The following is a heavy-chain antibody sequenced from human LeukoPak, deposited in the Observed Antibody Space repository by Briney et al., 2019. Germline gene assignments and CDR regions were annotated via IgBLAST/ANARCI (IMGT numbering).Heavy chain of an antibody. CDR3: ARQTGDKGIDY. CDR1: GFXFSSYA. V-gene: IGHV3-23*01. J-gene: IGHJ4*02. CDR2: ISGSGGST. D-gene: IGHD7-27*01. Sequence: GGSLRLSCAASGFXFSSYAMSWVRQAPGKGLEWVSAISGSGGSTYYADPVKGRFTISRDNSKNTLYLQMNSLRASDTAIYYCARQTGDKGIDYWGQGTLVTVSS.